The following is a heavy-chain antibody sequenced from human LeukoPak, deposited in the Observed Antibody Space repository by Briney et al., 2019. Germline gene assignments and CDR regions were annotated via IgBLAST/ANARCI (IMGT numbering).Heavy chain of an antibody. D-gene: IGHD1-26*01. CDR2: VNAGNGNT. J-gene: IGHJ4*02. CDR1: GYSFTNYA. Sequence: ASVKVSCKASGYSFTNYAIQWVRQAPGQRLEWMGWVNAGNGNTRYSPKFQGRVTIASDTSASTAYMELSSRTSEDTAVYYWARGRWVGTTQAYYLDYWGQGTLVTVSS. CDR3: ARGRWVGTTQAYYLDY. V-gene: IGHV1-3*01.